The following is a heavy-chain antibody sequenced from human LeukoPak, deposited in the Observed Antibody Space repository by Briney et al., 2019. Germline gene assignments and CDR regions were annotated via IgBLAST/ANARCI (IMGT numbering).Heavy chain of an antibody. V-gene: IGHV4-4*07. Sequence: SETLSLTCTVSGGSISSYYWSWIRQPAGKGLEWIGRIYTSGSTNYNPSLKSRVTMSVDTSKNQFSLKLSSVTAADTAVYYCARLVSALVATNWFDPWGQGTLVTVSS. D-gene: IGHD2-2*01. CDR2: IYTSGST. J-gene: IGHJ5*02. CDR3: ARLVSALVATNWFDP. CDR1: GGSISSYY.